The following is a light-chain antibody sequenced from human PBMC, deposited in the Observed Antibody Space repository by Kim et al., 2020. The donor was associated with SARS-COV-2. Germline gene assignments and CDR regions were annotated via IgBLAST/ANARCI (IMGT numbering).Light chain of an antibody. Sequence: EIVMTQSPATLSVSPGERATLSCRASQSVSSNLAWYHQKPGQPPRLLIYGASTRATGIPARFSGSGSGTEFTLTISSLQSEDFAVYYCQQYNNWPRTFGQGTKVDIK. CDR2: GAS. CDR1: QSVSSN. V-gene: IGKV3-15*01. CDR3: QQYNNWPRT. J-gene: IGKJ1*01.